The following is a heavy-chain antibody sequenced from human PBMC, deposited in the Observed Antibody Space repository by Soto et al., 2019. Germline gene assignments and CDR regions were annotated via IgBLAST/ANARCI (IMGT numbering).Heavy chain of an antibody. J-gene: IGHJ6*02. Sequence: GASVKVSCKASGGTFSDFTINWVRQAPGQRLEWMGGIIPIFDTANYAEKFQGRVTITADESTSTSFMEVSSLRSEDTAVYYCARNGTQTGYSYGMDVWGQGTMFSVSS. CDR1: GGTFSDFT. CDR3: ARNGTQTGYSYGMDV. V-gene: IGHV1-69*13. D-gene: IGHD1-1*01. CDR2: IIPIFDTA.